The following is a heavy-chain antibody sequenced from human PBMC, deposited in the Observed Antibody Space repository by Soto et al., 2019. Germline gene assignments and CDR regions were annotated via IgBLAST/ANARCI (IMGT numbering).Heavy chain of an antibody. D-gene: IGHD2-21*01. J-gene: IGHJ5*02. V-gene: IGHV1-69*02. CDR2: VIPVVGVT. CDR3: ARGVSQQIGLWNWFDP. Sequence: SVKVSCKTSGGTFSTCSINWLRQVPGQGLEWMGRVIPVVGVTNYAQKFQGRLTIIADKSTNTAYMELSRLRFDDTAVYFCARGVSQQIGLWNWFDPWG. CDR1: GGTFSTCS.